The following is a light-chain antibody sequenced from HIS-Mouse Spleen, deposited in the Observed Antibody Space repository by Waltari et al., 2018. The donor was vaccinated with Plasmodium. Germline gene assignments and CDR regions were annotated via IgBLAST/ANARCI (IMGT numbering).Light chain of an antibody. J-gene: IGLJ2*01. CDR1: ALPKQY. V-gene: IGLV3-25*03. Sequence: SYELTQPPSVSVSPGQTARITCSGDALPKQYAYWYQQEPGQAPVLVIDKDSERPSVIPERFSGSSSGTTVTLTISGVQAEDEADYYCQSADSSGTYQVFGGGTKLTVL. CDR2: KDS. CDR3: QSADSSGTYQV.